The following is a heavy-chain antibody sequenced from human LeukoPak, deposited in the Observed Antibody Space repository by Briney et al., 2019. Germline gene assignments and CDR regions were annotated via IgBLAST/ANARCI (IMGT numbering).Heavy chain of an antibody. J-gene: IGHJ4*02. CDR2: IYYSGST. CDR1: GGSISSSSYY. Sequence: SETLSLTRTVSGGSISSSSYYWGWIRQPPGKGLEWIGSIYYSGSTYYNPSLKSRVTISVDTSKNQFSLKLSSVTAADTAVYYCARDGRAGGATPFDYWGQGTLVTVSS. V-gene: IGHV4-39*07. CDR3: ARDGRAGGATPFDY. D-gene: IGHD3-16*01.